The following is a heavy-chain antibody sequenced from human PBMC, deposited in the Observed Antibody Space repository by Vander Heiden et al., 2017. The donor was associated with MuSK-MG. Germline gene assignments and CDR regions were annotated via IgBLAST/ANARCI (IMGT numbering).Heavy chain of an antibody. J-gene: IGHJ4*02. Sequence: ISSSSYYWGWIRQPPGKGLEWIGSIYYSGSTYYNPSLKSRVTISVDTSKNQFSLKLSSVTAADTAVYYCARRAVAGTFGYWGQGTLGNVS. CDR1: ISSSSYY. CDR3: ARRAVAGTFGY. CDR2: IYYSGST. V-gene: IGHV4-39*01. D-gene: IGHD6-19*01.